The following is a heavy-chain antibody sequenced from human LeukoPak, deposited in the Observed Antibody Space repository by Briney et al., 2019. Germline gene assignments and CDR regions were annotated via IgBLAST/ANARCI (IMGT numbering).Heavy chain of an antibody. CDR1: GFTFSSYS. D-gene: IGHD2-15*01. CDR2: ISSSSSCI. CDR3: ARGLGCCSGGSCYSALFDY. J-gene: IGHJ4*02. Sequence: GGSLRLSCAASGFTFSSYSMNWVRQAPGKGLEWVSSISSSSSCIYYADSVKGRFTISRDNAKNSLYLQMNSLRAEDTAVYYCARGLGCCSGGSCYSALFDYWGQGALVTVSS. V-gene: IGHV3-21*01.